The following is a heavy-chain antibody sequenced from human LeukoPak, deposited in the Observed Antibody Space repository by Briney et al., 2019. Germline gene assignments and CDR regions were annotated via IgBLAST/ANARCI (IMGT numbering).Heavy chain of an antibody. Sequence: GRSLRLSCAASGFTFSSYSMRWVRQAPGKGLEWVSDISSSSSYTNYADSVKGRFTISRDNAKNSLYLQMNSLRAEDTAVYYCARELIEAAGNDYWGQGTLVTVSS. V-gene: IGHV3-11*06. CDR1: GFTFSSYS. CDR2: ISSSSSYT. CDR3: ARELIEAAGNDY. D-gene: IGHD6-13*01. J-gene: IGHJ4*02.